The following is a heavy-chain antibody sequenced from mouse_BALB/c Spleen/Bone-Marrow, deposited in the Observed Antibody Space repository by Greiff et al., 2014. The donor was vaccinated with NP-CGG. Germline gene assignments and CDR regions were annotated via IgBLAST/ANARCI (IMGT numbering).Heavy chain of an antibody. CDR3: ALYYDYDVGY. Sequence: EVQLQQSGAELVKPGASVKLSCTASGFNIKDTYMHWVKQRSEQGLEWIGRIDPANGNTKYDPKFQGKATITADTSSNTAYLQLSSLTSEDTAVYYCALYYDYDVGYWGQGTTLTGSS. D-gene: IGHD2-4*01. J-gene: IGHJ2*01. CDR1: GFNIKDTY. V-gene: IGHV14-3*02. CDR2: IDPANGNT.